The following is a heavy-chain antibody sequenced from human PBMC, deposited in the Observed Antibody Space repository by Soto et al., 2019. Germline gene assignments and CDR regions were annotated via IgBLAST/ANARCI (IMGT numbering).Heavy chain of an antibody. Sequence: EVQLLESGGGLVQPGGSLRLSCAASGFTFSSYAMSWVRQARGKGLEWVSAISGSGGSTYYADSVKGRFTISRDNSKNTLYLQMNSLRAEDTAVYYCAKVDCSGGSCSSLDYWGQGTLVTVSS. CDR2: ISGSGGST. D-gene: IGHD2-15*01. V-gene: IGHV3-23*01. J-gene: IGHJ4*02. CDR3: AKVDCSGGSCSSLDY. CDR1: GFTFSSYA.